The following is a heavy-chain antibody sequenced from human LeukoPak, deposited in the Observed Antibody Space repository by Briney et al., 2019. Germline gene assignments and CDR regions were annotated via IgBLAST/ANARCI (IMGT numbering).Heavy chain of an antibody. Sequence: GGSLRLSCGASGFTFSSDAVSWVRQARGKGLNCVSTISGSGSATFCADSAKGRFTISRDNSKNTLYLQMNSLRAEDTAVYYCAKFRPDDITVAATGYFDSWGQGTLVTVSS. D-gene: IGHD6-19*01. J-gene: IGHJ4*02. CDR2: ISGSGSAT. CDR1: GFTFSSDA. CDR3: AKFRPDDITVAATGYFDS. V-gene: IGHV3-23*01.